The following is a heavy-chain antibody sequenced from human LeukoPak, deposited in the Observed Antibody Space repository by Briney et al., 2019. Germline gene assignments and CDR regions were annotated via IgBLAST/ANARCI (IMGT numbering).Heavy chain of an antibody. V-gene: IGHV3-7*01. D-gene: IGHD3-16*02. CDR2: IKQDGSEK. CDR3: ARESLGDYVRGSYHH. J-gene: IGHJ5*02. Sequence: GGSLRLSCAASGFTCSSYWMSWVRQAPGKGLEWVANIKQDGSEKYYVDSVKGRFTIYRDNAKNSLYLQMNSLRAEDTAVYYCARESLGDYVRGSYHHWGQGTLVTVSS. CDR1: GFTCSSYW.